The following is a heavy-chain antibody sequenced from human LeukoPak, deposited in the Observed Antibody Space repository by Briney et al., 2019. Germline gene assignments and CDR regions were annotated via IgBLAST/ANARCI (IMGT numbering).Heavy chain of an antibody. V-gene: IGHV3-30-3*01. J-gene: IGHJ4*02. CDR1: GLTFSSYA. Sequence: PGGSLRLSCAASGLTFSSYAMHWVRQAPGKGLEWVAVISYDGSNKYYADSVKGRFTISRDNSKNTLYLQMNSLRAEDTAVYYCAKDPVNYGAVEYYFDYWGQGTLVTVSS. CDR2: ISYDGSNK. CDR3: AKDPVNYGAVEYYFDY. D-gene: IGHD4/OR15-4a*01.